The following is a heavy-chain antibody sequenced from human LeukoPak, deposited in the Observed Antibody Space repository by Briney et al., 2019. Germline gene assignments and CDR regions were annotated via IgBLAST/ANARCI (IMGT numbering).Heavy chain of an antibody. D-gene: IGHD5-12*01. CDR2: ISGSGGST. J-gene: IGHJ4*02. Sequence: GGSLRLSCAASGFTFSSYAMSWVRQAPGKGLEWVSAISGSGGSTYYADSVKGRFTISRDNSKNTLYLQMNSLRAEDTAVYYCAKFQGSGYVGYGSFDHWGQGALVTVSS. V-gene: IGHV3-23*01. CDR3: AKFQGSGYVGYGSFDH. CDR1: GFTFSSYA.